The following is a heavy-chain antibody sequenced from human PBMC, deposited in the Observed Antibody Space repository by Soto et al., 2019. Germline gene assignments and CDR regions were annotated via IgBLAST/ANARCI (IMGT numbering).Heavy chain of an antibody. CDR1: GDTFTIFA. D-gene: IGHD5-12*01. CDR3: ARDLGSGYDPGDY. Sequence: QVQLVQSGAEVKKPGSSVKVSCKASGDTFTIFAISWVRQAPGQGLEWMGGIIPTIGTTNYAQRFQARITITGDESTGTAYMELSSLKSEDTAVYYWARDLGSGYDPGDYWGQGTLVTVSS. J-gene: IGHJ4*02. CDR2: IIPTIGTT. V-gene: IGHV1-69*12.